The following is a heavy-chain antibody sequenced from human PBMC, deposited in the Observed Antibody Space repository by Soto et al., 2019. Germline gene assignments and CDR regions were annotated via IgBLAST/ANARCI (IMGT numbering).Heavy chain of an antibody. CDR1: GFTFSDEW. V-gene: IGHV3-7*01. Sequence: EVQLVESGGGLVQPGGSLTVSCAASGFTFSDEWMNWVRQAPGKGLEWVANTNKDGSQKYYVDSVKGRFTISRDNAKNSLYLQMNSLRADDTAVYYCLKGMDVWGQGTTVTVSS. J-gene: IGHJ6*02. CDR2: TNKDGSQK. CDR3: LKGMDV.